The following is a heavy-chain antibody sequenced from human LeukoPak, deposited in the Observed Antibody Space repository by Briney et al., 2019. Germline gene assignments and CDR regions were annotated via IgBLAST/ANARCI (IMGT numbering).Heavy chain of an antibody. CDR2: IYHSGST. CDR1: GYSISSGYY. Sequence: SETLSLTCTVSGYSISSGYYWGWIRQPPGKGLEWIGSIYHSGSTYYNPSLKSRVTISVDTSKNQFSLKLSSVTAADTAVYYCARGITKTSVSWFDPWGQGTLVTVSS. D-gene: IGHD3-10*01. CDR3: ARGITKTSVSWFDP. V-gene: IGHV4-38-2*02. J-gene: IGHJ5*02.